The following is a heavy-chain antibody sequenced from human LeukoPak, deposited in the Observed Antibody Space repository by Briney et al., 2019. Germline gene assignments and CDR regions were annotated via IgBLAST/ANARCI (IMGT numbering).Heavy chain of an antibody. CDR3: ASHYYDSRGYWVPLNY. V-gene: IGHV4-61*10. CDR1: GGSISSGSYY. Sequence: SETLSLTCTVSGGSISSGSYYWSWIRQPAGKGREWIGEINHSGTTNYNPSLKSRVTVSVDTSKNQFSLKLNSVTAADTALYYCASHYYDSRGYWVPLNYWGQGTLVTVSS. CDR2: INHSGTT. J-gene: IGHJ4*02. D-gene: IGHD3-22*01.